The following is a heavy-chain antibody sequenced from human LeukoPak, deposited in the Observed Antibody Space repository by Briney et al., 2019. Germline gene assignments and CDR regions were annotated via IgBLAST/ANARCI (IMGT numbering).Heavy chain of an antibody. CDR3: AKMDSSGWYLY. Sequence: GGSLRLSCAASGFTFSSYAMSWVRQATGKGLEWVSAISGSGGSTYYADSVKGRFTISRDNSKNTLYLQMNSLRAEDTAVYYCAKMDSSGWYLYWGQGTLVTVSS. J-gene: IGHJ4*02. D-gene: IGHD6-19*01. CDR1: GFTFSSYA. V-gene: IGHV3-23*01. CDR2: ISGSGGST.